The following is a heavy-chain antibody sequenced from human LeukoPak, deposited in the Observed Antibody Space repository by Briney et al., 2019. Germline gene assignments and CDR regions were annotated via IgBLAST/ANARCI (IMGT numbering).Heavy chain of an antibody. V-gene: IGHV3-30*03. CDR3: AREATWGQWYFDH. Sequence: PGGSLRLSCVTSGFTFNNHGMHWVRQAPGKGLEWVAAIASDGGVKHFADSVQGRFTLSRDNSKNTLYLQMNSLSVEDTAVYYCAREATWGQWYFDHWGQGTPVTVSS. D-gene: IGHD6-19*01. J-gene: IGHJ4*02. CDR1: GFTFNNHG. CDR2: IASDGGVK.